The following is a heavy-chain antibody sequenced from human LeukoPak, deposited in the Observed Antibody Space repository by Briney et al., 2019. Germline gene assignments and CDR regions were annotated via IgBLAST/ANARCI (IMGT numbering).Heavy chain of an antibody. CDR2: IYYSGST. D-gene: IGHD2-8*02. CDR3: ARRGLYRYYFDY. Sequence: SETLSLTCTVSGGSISSYYWSWIRQPPGKGLEWIGYIYYSGSTNYNPSLKSRVTISVDTSKNQFSLRLSSMTAADTAVYYCARRGLYRYYFDYWGQGTLVTVSS. V-gene: IGHV4-59*01. CDR1: GGSISSYY. J-gene: IGHJ4*02.